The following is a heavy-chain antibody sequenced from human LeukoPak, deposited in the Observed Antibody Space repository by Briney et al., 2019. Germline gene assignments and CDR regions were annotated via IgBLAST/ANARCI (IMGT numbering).Heavy chain of an antibody. CDR2: IKQDGSKQ. J-gene: IGHJ4*02. V-gene: IGHV3-7*04. D-gene: IGHD3-10*01. Sequence: GGSLRLSCAASGFPLSRFWMNWVRKAPGKGLEWVANIKQDGSKQYYVDSVKGRLTISRDNAKNSLYLQMNNLRAEDTAVYYCARGDYGSGSWFDYWGQGTLVTISS. CDR3: ARGDYGSGSWFDY. CDR1: GFPLSRFW.